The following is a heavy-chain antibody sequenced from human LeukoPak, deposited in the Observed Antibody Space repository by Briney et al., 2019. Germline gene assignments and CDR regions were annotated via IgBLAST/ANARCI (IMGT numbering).Heavy chain of an antibody. J-gene: IGHJ3*02. CDR1: GGSISSYY. Sequence: PSETLSLTCTVSGGSISSYYWSWIRQPAGKGLEWIGRIYTSGSTNYNPSLKSRVTMSVDTSKNQFSLKLRSVTAADTAVYYCARGPMTTVVTRGGAFDIWGQGTMVTVSS. V-gene: IGHV4-4*07. CDR2: IYTSGST. D-gene: IGHD4-17*01. CDR3: ARGPMTTVVTRGGAFDI.